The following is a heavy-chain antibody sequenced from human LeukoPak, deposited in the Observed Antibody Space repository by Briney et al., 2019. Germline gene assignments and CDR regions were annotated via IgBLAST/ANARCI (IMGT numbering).Heavy chain of an antibody. J-gene: IGHJ4*02. CDR3: ARGSAPGTGPPSLDS. CDR2: VYYTGNL. Sequence: SETLSLTCSVSGGSIGKYHWTWIRQPPGKRLEWIGYVYYTGNLNYNPSLDHRVSLSIDTSKNQFSLSLSSVTAADTAVYYCARGSAPGTGPPSLDSWGQGTPVTVSS. V-gene: IGHV4-59*01. CDR1: GGSIGKYH. D-gene: IGHD6-13*01.